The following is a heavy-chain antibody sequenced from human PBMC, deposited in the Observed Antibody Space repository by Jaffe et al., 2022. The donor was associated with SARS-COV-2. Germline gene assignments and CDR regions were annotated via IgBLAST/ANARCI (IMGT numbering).Heavy chain of an antibody. J-gene: IGHJ6*02. Sequence: EVQLVESGGGLVQPGGSLRLSCAASGFTFSSYEMNWVRQAPGKGLEWVSYISSSGSTIYYADSVKGRFTISRDNAKNSLYLQMNSLRAEDTAVYYCAGCLDSHYYYYYGMDVWGQGTTVTVSS. CDR2: ISSSGSTI. CDR1: GFTFSSYE. D-gene: IGHD1-1*01. V-gene: IGHV3-48*03. CDR3: AGCLDSHYYYYYGMDV.